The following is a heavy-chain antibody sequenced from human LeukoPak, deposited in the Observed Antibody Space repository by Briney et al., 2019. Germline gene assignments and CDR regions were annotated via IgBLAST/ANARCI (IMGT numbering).Heavy chain of an antibody. CDR2: ISGYNGNT. J-gene: IGHJ4*02. D-gene: IGHD3-10*01. CDR3: ARVRLLWFGELNTAGDY. Sequence: ASVKVSCKASGYTFTSYGVSWVRQAPGQGLEWMGWISGYNGNTNYAQKLQGRVTMTTDTSTSTAYMELRSLRSDDTAVYYCARVRLLWFGELNTAGDYWGQGTLVTVSS. CDR1: GYTFTSYG. V-gene: IGHV1-18*01.